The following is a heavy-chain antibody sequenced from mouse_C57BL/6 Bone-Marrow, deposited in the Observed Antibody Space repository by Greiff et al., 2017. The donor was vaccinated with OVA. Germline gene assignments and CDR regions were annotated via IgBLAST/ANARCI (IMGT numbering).Heavy chain of an antibody. CDR2: INPSSGYT. J-gene: IGHJ2*01. V-gene: IGHV1-7*01. Sequence: VQLQQSGAELAKPGASVKLSCKASGYTFTSYWMHWVKQRPGQGLEWIGYINPSSGYTKYNQKFKDKATLTADKSSSTAYMQLSSLTYEDSAVYYCAREAYGSVYYFDFGGQGTTPTVTA. CDR3: AREAYGSVYYFDF. CDR1: GYTFTSYW. D-gene: IGHD2-10*02.